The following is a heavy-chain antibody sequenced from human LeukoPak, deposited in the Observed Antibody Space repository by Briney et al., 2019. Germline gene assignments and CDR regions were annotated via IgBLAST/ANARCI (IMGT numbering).Heavy chain of an antibody. V-gene: IGHV1-18*01. D-gene: IGHD2-2*01. Sequence: ASVKVSCKASGYSFTSYGFSWVRQAPGQGLEWMGWISAYNGHTEYAQKFQGRVTMITDTSTSTAYMELRSLRSDDTAVYFCARDRARSAMAREFQHWGQGTQVTVSS. CDR2: ISAYNGHT. CDR3: ARDRARSAMAREFQH. CDR1: GYSFTSYG. J-gene: IGHJ1*01.